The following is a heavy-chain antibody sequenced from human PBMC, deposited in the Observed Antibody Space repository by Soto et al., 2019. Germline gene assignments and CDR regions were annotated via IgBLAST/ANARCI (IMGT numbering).Heavy chain of an antibody. CDR1: GFPFISYA. Sequence: SLILSCAASGFPFISYAMSWVRQTPECCLEWFAAVSGGGNDRYYADFVQGRFTFSRDNSRNILYLHMNSLRADDTAMYFCARSLFMVAPDREPFEYLGQGTLVIVSS. V-gene: IGHV3-23*01. CDR2: VSGGGNDR. J-gene: IGHJ4*02. D-gene: IGHD5-12*01. CDR3: ARSLFMVAPDREPFEY.